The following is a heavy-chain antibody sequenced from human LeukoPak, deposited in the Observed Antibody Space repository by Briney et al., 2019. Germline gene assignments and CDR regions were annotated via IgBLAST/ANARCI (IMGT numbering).Heavy chain of an antibody. V-gene: IGHV4-39*01. Sequence: KASETLSLTCTVSGGSISSSSYYWGWIRQPPGKGLEWIGSIYHSGSTYYNPSLKSRVTISVDTSKNQFSLKLSSVTAADTAVYSCATQLGYCSSTSCSADKVDYWGQGTLVTVSS. D-gene: IGHD2-2*01. J-gene: IGHJ4*02. CDR2: IYHSGST. CDR3: ATQLGYCSSTSCSADKVDY. CDR1: GGSISSSSYY.